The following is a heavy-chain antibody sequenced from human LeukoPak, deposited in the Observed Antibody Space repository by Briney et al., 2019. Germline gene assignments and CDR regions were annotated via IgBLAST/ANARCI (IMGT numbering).Heavy chain of an antibody. Sequence: GGSLRLSCAASGFTFSSYGMHWVRQAPGKGLEWVAFIRYDGSNKYYADSVKGRFTISRDNSKNTLYLQMNSLRAEDTAVYYCAKSPTPYDILTVADYWGQGTLVTVSS. J-gene: IGHJ4*02. CDR3: AKSPTPYDILTVADY. D-gene: IGHD3-9*01. CDR1: GFTFSSYG. V-gene: IGHV3-30*02. CDR2: IRYDGSNK.